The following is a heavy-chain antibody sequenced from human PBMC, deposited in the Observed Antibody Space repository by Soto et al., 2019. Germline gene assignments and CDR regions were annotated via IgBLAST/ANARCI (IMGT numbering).Heavy chain of an antibody. J-gene: IGHJ4*02. CDR1: GYTFTSYY. CDR2: INPDGGST. Sequence: QVQLVQSGAEVKKPGASVMLSCKASGYTFTSYYMHWVRQAPGQGLEWMGIINPDGGSTRYEQKFQGRVTMTRDTSTRTFHMELSSMRSEDTAMYYCAKAPRGGVIITTSSAHIDYWGQGTLVTVSS. CDR3: AKAPRGGVIITTSSAHIDY. D-gene: IGHD3-3*01. V-gene: IGHV1-46*01.